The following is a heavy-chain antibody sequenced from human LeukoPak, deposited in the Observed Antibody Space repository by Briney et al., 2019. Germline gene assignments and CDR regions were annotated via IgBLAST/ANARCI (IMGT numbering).Heavy chain of an antibody. CDR2: IYSGGST. Sequence: PGGSLRLSCAASGFTVSSNYMSWVRQAPGKGLEWVSVIYSGGSTYYADSVKGRFTISRDSSKNTLYLQMNSLRAEDTAVYYCARGAGSDAFDIWGQGAMVTVSS. J-gene: IGHJ3*02. V-gene: IGHV3-66*02. CDR1: GFTVSSNY. CDR3: ARGAGSDAFDI.